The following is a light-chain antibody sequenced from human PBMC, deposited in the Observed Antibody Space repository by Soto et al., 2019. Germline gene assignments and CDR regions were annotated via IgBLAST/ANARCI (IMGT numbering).Light chain of an antibody. Sequence: IQMKQSPSSLSASVGDRVTITCQASQDITNYLNWYQQKPGKAPKRLIYGASNLEIGVPSRFSGRGSGAEFNFTINSLQPEDIATYYCQQYDMLPTTFGGGTKVEIK. V-gene: IGKV1-33*01. CDR1: QDITNY. CDR2: GAS. J-gene: IGKJ4*01. CDR3: QQYDMLPTT.